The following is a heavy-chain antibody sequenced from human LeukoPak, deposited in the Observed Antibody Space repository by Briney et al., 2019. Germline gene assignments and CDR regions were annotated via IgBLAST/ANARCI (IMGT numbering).Heavy chain of an antibody. Sequence: SQTLSLTCTVSGGSISSDDYSWSWIRQPPGKGLEWIGNIFYTGSTYYNSSLRSRVTIFLDTSKTQFSLKLSSVTAADTAMYYCARDIGSGSYLYFWGQGTLVTVSS. V-gene: IGHV4-30-4*01. CDR1: GGSISSDDYS. J-gene: IGHJ4*02. CDR3: ARDIGSGSYLYF. D-gene: IGHD3-10*01. CDR2: IFYTGST.